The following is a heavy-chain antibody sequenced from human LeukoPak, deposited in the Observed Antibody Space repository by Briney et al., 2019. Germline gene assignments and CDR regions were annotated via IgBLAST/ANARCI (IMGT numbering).Heavy chain of an antibody. J-gene: IGHJ3*02. V-gene: IGHV4-39*07. CDR2: IYSSGST. CDR1: GGSISSSNYY. D-gene: IGHD5-18*01. CDR3: ARRIQLWLPPDI. Sequence: SETLSLTCSVSGGSISSSNYYWDWIRQSPGKGLEWIGSIYSSGSTYYNPSLKSRVTLSVDTSNNQFSLKLSSVTAADTAVYYCARRIQLWLPPDIWGQGTMVTVSS.